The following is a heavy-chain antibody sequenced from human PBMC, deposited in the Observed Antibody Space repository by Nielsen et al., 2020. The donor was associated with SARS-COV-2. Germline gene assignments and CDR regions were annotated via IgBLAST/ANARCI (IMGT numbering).Heavy chain of an antibody. V-gene: IGHV4-31*03. CDR2: IHYTGSA. CDR1: GDSIRNSRYY. J-gene: IGHJ6*02. Sequence: SETLSLTCSVSGDSIRNSRYYWTWVRQLPGRGPEWIGNIHYTGSANYSPSLKSRLSMSLEASRNQSSLSVKSMTAADSAEYYCVRDTLSHGLDVWGQGITVTVSS. CDR3: VRDTLSHGLDV. D-gene: IGHD2/OR15-2a*01.